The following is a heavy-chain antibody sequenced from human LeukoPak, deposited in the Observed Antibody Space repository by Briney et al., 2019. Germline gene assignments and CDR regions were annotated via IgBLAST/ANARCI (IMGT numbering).Heavy chain of an antibody. D-gene: IGHD3-22*01. V-gene: IGHV1-18*01. J-gene: IGHJ4*02. CDR3: ARAYYYDSSGSNFDY. CDR2: ISEYSGDT. Sequence: GASVKVSCKASGYTFTRYGISWLRQAPGQGLEWMGWISEYSGDTKYAQKLQDRVTMTTDTSTSTVYMELRSLRSDDTAVYYCARAYYYDSSGSNFDYWGQGTLVTVSS. CDR1: GYTFTRYG.